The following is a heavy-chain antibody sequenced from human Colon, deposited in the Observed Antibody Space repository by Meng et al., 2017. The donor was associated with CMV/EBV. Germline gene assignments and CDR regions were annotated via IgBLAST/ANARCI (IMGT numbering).Heavy chain of an antibody. V-gene: IGHV1-8*03. Sequence: ASVTVSCKASGYTFNSYDINWVRQATGQGLEWMGWMNPNSGNTGYAQKCQGRVTITRNTSISTAYMELSSLRSEDTAVYYCARGRGDSSGYSYWGQGTLVTVSS. CDR3: ARGRGDSSGYSY. D-gene: IGHD3-22*01. CDR2: MNPNSGNT. J-gene: IGHJ4*02. CDR1: GYTFNSYD.